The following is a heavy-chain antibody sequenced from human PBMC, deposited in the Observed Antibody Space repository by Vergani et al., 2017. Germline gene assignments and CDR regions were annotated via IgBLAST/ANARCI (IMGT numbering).Heavy chain of an antibody. CDR1: GFSFGSYG. V-gene: IGHV3-23*04. D-gene: IGHD4-17*01. J-gene: IGHJ3*02. CDR2: ISGSGGST. CDR3: AKDRDYGDSYHDAFDI. Sequence: VQLVESGGNVVQSGTSLRLSCAASGFSFGSYGMHWVRQAPGKGLEWVSAISGSGGSTYYADSVKGRFTISRDNSKNTLYLQMNSLRAEDTAVYYCAKDRDYGDSYHDAFDIWGQGTMVTVSS.